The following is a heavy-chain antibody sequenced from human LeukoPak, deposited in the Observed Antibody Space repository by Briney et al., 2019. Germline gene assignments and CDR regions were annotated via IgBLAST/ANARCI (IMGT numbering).Heavy chain of an antibody. CDR3: ASPRGNYFDY. D-gene: IGHD1-14*01. Sequence: SETLSLTCTVSGGSISNYYWSWIRQPAGKGLEWIGSIYHSGSTYYNPSLKSRVTISVDTSKNQFSLKLSSVTAADTAVYYCASPRGNYFDYWGQGTLVTVSS. J-gene: IGHJ4*02. CDR1: GGSISNYY. V-gene: IGHV4-4*07. CDR2: IYHSGST.